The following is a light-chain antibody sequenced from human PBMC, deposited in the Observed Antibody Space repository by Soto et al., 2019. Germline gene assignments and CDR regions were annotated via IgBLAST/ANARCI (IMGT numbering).Light chain of an antibody. CDR1: QSVNSN. CDR2: DAS. CDR3: QQYNNWPPTYT. V-gene: IGKV3-15*01. J-gene: IGKJ2*01. Sequence: EIVMTQSPATLSVSPGERATLSCRASQSVNSNLAWYQQKPGQAPRLLIYDASTRATGIPARFSGSGSGTEFTLTISSLQYEDFAVYYCQQYNNWPPTYTFGQGTKLEIK.